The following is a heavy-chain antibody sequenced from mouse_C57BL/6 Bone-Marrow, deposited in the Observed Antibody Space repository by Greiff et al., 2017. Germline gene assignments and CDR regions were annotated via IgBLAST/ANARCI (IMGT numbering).Heavy chain of an antibody. CDR1: GFTFSDYG. V-gene: IGHV5-17*01. D-gene: IGHD2-4*01. CDR3: ARNDYDVVYYAMDY. Sequence: EVKLVESGGGLVKPGGSLKLSCAASGFTFSDYGMHWVRQAPEKGLEWVAYISSGSSTIYYADTVKGRFTISRDNAKNTLFLQMTSLRSEDTAMYYCARNDYDVVYYAMDYWGQGTSVTVSS. CDR2: ISSGSSTI. J-gene: IGHJ4*01.